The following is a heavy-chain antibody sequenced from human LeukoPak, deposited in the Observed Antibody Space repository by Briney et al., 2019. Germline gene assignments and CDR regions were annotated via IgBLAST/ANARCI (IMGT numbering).Heavy chain of an antibody. CDR1: GYTFTNYA. CDR2: LSAYNGNT. CDR3: ARGWYFAFDI. J-gene: IGHJ3*02. V-gene: IGHV1-18*01. Sequence: ASVKVSCKASGYTFTNYAINWVRQAPGHRLEWMGWLSAYNGNTNYAQKVQGRVTMTTDTSTSTAYMELRSLRSDDTAVYYCARGWYFAFDIWGQGTMVTVSS. D-gene: IGHD6-13*01.